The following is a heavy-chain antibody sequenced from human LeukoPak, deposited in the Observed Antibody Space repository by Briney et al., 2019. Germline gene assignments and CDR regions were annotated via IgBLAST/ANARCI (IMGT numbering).Heavy chain of an antibody. CDR2: IRSDGGVK. J-gene: IGHJ4*02. CDR1: GFTFSGYG. D-gene: IGHD6-13*01. CDR3: AKDEAAAGVDFDY. V-gene: IGHV3-30*02. Sequence: PGGSLRLSCAASGFTFSGYGIHWVRQAPGKGLEWVAFIRSDGGVKYYADSVRGRFTISRDNSKNTLYLQMNSLRAEDTAVYYCAKDEAAAGVDFDYWGQGTLVTVYS.